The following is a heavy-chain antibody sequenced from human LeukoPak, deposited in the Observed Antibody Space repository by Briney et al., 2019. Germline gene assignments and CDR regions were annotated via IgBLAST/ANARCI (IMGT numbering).Heavy chain of an antibody. J-gene: IGHJ4*02. CDR2: IHQRGST. V-gene: IGHV4-30-2*01. D-gene: IGHD6-19*01. CDR1: GGSTGGGDYSISSGGYY. Sequence: PSETLSLTCSVSGGSTGGGDYSISSGGYYWSWVRQPPGKGLEWIGHIHQRGSTYYNPSLKSRVTISVDRPKNQVSLKLIAMTAADTAVYYCARVGVPGWNDGYYFDYWGQGTLVTVSS. CDR3: ARVGVPGWNDGYYFDY.